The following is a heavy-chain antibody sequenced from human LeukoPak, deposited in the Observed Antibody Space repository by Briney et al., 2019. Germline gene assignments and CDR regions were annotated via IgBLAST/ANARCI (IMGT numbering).Heavy chain of an antibody. CDR2: INHSGST. J-gene: IGHJ6*03. Sequence: SETLSLTCAVYGGSFSGYYWSWIRQPPGKGLEWIGEINHSGSTNYNPSLKSRVTISVDTSMNQFSLKLSSVTAADTAVYYCARGTRGYSYGNYYYYMDVWGKGTTVTVSS. D-gene: IGHD5-18*01. CDR3: ARGTRGYSYGNYYYYMDV. V-gene: IGHV4-34*01. CDR1: GGSFSGYY.